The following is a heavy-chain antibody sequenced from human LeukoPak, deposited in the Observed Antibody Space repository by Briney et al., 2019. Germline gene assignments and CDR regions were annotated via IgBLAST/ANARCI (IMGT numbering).Heavy chain of an antibody. D-gene: IGHD4-17*01. Sequence: GGSLRLSCAASGFTFSNYALSWVRQAPGKGLEWVSGISGGGGSTYYADSVKGRFTISRDKSKNTLYLQMDSLRAEDAAVYYCAKVRDSATVTGRFDNWGQGTMVTVSS. CDR2: ISGGGGST. V-gene: IGHV3-23*01. J-gene: IGHJ5*02. CDR1: GFTFSNYA. CDR3: AKVRDSATVTGRFDN.